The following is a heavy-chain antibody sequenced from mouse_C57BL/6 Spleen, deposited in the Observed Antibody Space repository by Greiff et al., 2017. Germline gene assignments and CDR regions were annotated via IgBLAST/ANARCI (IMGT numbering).Heavy chain of an antibody. J-gene: IGHJ4*01. CDR3: ARYPTAQAKDAMNY. D-gene: IGHD3-2*02. CDR1: GYTFTSYG. CDR2: IYPRSGNT. Sequence: QVHVKQSGAELARPGASVKLSCKASGYTFTSYGISWVKQRTGQGLEWIGEIYPRSGNTYYNEKFKGKATLTADKSSSTAYMELRSLTSEDSAVYFCARYPTAQAKDAMNYWGQGTSVTVSS. V-gene: IGHV1-81*01.